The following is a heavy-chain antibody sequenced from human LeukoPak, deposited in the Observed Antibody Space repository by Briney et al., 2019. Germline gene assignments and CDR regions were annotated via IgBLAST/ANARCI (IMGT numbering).Heavy chain of an antibody. D-gene: IGHD5-18*01. CDR2: IKQDGSEK. J-gene: IGHJ4*02. Sequence: PRGSLTLSCAASGFTFSSYAMSWVRQATGKGREWVANIKQDGSEKYYVDSVKGRFTVSRDNAKNSLYLQMNSLRAEDTAVYYCAREGSGYSYGFLGYWGQGTLVIGSS. CDR3: AREGSGYSYGFLGY. V-gene: IGHV3-7*01. CDR1: GFTFSSYA.